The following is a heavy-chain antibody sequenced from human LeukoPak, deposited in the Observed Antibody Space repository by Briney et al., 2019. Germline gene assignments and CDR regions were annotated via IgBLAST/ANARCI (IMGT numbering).Heavy chain of an antibody. CDR2: INPDGSDS. J-gene: IGHJ4*02. CDR3: VRQAVSGDSGIAY. V-gene: IGHV3-74*01. Sequence: PGGSLRLSCAASGFTFSNYWMHWVRQAPGKGLEWVSRINPDGSDSYYADSVKGRFTMSRDNAKNTVYLQMDSLRAEDTALFYCVRQAVSGDSGIAYWGRGTLVTVSS. D-gene: IGHD3-3*01. CDR1: GFTFSNYW.